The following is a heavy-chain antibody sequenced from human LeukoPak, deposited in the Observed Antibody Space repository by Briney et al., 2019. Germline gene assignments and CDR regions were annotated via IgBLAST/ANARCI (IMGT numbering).Heavy chain of an antibody. D-gene: IGHD3-22*01. CDR2: ISSDGSIT. CDR3: ARRVGSSESSYYFDY. V-gene: IGHV3-74*01. CDR1: GFTFNIYW. Sequence: AGGSLRLSCAASGFTFNIYWMHWVRQAPGKGLVWVSLISSDGSITSYADSVKGRFTISRDNAKNTVYLQMNSLRVEDTAVYYCARRVGSSESSYYFDYGGQGTLVTVSS. J-gene: IGHJ4*02.